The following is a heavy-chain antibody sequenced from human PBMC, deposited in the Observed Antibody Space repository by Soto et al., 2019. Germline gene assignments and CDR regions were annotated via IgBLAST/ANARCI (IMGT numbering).Heavy chain of an antibody. D-gene: IGHD5-18*01. J-gene: IGHJ6*02. V-gene: IGHV3-30*18. CDR3: AKTRGYSYNYGLDV. Sequence: GSLRLSCAASGFTFSSYGMQWVRQAPGKGLEWVAVISYDGSNKYYVDSVKGRFTISRDNSKNTFYLQMSSLRGEDTAIYYCAKTRGYSYNYGLDVWGQGTTVTVSS. CDR2: ISYDGSNK. CDR1: GFTFSSYG.